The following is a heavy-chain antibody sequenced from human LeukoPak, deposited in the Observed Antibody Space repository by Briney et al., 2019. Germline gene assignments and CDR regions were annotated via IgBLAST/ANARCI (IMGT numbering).Heavy chain of an antibody. Sequence: PSETLSLTCTVSGGSISSYYWSWIRQPPGKGLEWIGSIYHSGSTYYNPSLKSRVTISVDTSKNQFSLKLSSVTAADTAVYYCARLSPDYYDSSVGAFDIWGQGTMVTVSS. V-gene: IGHV4-59*08. J-gene: IGHJ3*02. D-gene: IGHD3-22*01. CDR3: ARLSPDYYDSSVGAFDI. CDR1: GGSISSYY. CDR2: IYHSGST.